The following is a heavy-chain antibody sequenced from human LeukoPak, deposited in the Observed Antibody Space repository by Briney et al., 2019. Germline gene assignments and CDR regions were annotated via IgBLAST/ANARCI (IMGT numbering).Heavy chain of an antibody. CDR3: AREYCSGGTCYGY. Sequence: GGSLRLSCAASGFTFSSYSMNWVRQAPGKGLEWVSSISSRSSYIYCADSVKGRFTISRDNAKNSLYLQMNSLRAEDTAVYYCAREYCSGGTCYGYWGQGTLVTVSS. D-gene: IGHD2-15*01. CDR1: GFTFSSYS. CDR2: ISSRSSYI. J-gene: IGHJ4*02. V-gene: IGHV3-21*01.